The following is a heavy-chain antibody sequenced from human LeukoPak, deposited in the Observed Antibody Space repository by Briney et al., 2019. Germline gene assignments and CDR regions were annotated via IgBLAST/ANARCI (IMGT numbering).Heavy chain of an antibody. CDR2: IKEDGSEK. V-gene: IGHV3-7*01. CDR3: ARDAVIYDY. Sequence: PGGSLRLSCAASGFTFSPYWMSWVRQAPGKGLEWVANIKEDGSEKYYVDSVKGRFTISRDNAKNSLYLQMNSLRAEDTAVYYCARDAVIYDYWGQGTLVTVPS. D-gene: IGHD3-10*01. J-gene: IGHJ4*02. CDR1: GFTFSPYW.